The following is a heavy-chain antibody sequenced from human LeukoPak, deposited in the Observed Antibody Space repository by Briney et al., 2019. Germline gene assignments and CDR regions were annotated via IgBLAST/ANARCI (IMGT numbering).Heavy chain of an antibody. CDR2: ISYDGSNK. CDR1: GFTFSSYA. Sequence: PGGSLRLSCAASGFTFSSYAMHWVRQAPGKGLEWVAVISYDGSNKYYADSVKGRFTISRDNSKNTLYLQMNSLRAEDTAVYYCAKSESYCSGGSCYSLGGAFDIWGQGTMVTVSS. D-gene: IGHD2-15*01. V-gene: IGHV3-30-3*02. J-gene: IGHJ3*02. CDR3: AKSESYCSGGSCYSLGGAFDI.